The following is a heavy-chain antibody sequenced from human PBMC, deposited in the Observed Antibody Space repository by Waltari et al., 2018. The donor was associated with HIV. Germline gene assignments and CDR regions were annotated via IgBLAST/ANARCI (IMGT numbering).Heavy chain of an antibody. V-gene: IGHV3-23*01. CDR3: AKDLVDTVTTVSWFDP. J-gene: IGHJ5*02. D-gene: IGHD4-17*01. Sequence: EVQLLESGGGLVQPGGSLRLSCAASGFTFSSYAMSWVRQAPGKGLEWVSAISGSGGSTYYADSVKGRFTISRDNSKNTLYLQMNSLRAEDTAVYYCAKDLVDTVTTVSWFDPWGQGTLVTVSS. CDR1: GFTFSSYA. CDR2: ISGSGGST.